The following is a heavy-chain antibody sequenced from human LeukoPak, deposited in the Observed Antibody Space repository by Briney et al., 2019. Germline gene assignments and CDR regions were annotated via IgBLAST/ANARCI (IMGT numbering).Heavy chain of an antibody. Sequence: GGSLRLSCAASGFTFSSYSMNWVRQAPGKGLEWVSSISSSSSYIYYADSVKGRFTISRDNAKNSLYLQMNSLRAEDTAVYYCARDKKGQWLLSWFDPWGQGTLVTVSS. D-gene: IGHD6-19*01. CDR2: ISSSSSYI. CDR1: GFTFSSYS. J-gene: IGHJ5*02. V-gene: IGHV3-21*01. CDR3: ARDKKGQWLLSWFDP.